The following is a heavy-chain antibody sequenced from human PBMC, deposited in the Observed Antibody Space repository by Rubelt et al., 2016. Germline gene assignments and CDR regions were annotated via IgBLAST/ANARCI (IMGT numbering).Heavy chain of an antibody. CDR1: GGSFSGFY. V-gene: IGHV4-34*01. J-gene: IGHJ6*02. CDR3: AGDRDYSGYAGGDYYYGMDV. Sequence: QVQLQQWGAGLLTPSETLSLTCAVYGGSFSGFYWSWIRQTPGKGLEWIETLYYSGSTYYTPSLKSRCTISLDTPKKQLSLKRTAVTAADTAQYYCAGDRDYSGYAGGDYYYGMDVWGQGTTVTVSS. D-gene: IGHD5-12*01. CDR2: LYYSGST.